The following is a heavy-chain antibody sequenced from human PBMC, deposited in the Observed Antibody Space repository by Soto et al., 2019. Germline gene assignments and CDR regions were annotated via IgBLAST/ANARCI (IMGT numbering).Heavy chain of an antibody. CDR2: IYYSGST. D-gene: IGHD3-3*01. CDR1: GGSVSSGSYC. V-gene: IGHV4-61*01. CDR3: ARSSPITIFGVVINTYYFEY. Sequence: SETLSLTCTVSGGSVSSGSYCWSWIRQPPGKGLEWIGYIYYSGSTNYNPSLKSRVTISVDTSKNQFSLKLSSVTAADTAVYYCARSSPITIFGVVINTYYFEYWGQGTLVTVSS. J-gene: IGHJ4*02.